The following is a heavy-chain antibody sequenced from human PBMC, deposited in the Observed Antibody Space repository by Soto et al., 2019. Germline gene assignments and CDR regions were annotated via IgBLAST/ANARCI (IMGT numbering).Heavy chain of an antibody. Sequence: QVQLVESGGGVVQPGTSLRLSCAASAFTFTTYGMHWFRQAPGRRLQWLAVVSSDEREKFYADSVKGRFTISRDNSINTLYLQMNSLTTEDTAVYYCAKWEPELLALDIWGQGTRLIVS. CDR1: AFTFTTYG. D-gene: IGHD1-26*01. V-gene: IGHV3-30*18. J-gene: IGHJ3*02. CDR2: VSSDEREK. CDR3: AKWEPELLALDI.